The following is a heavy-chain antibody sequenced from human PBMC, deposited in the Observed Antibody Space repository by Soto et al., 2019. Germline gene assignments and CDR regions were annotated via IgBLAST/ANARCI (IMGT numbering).Heavy chain of an antibody. J-gene: IGHJ4*02. D-gene: IGHD3-22*01. Sequence: GGSLRLSCSASGFTFSSYAMHWVRQAPGKGLEYVSSISINGGSTHYADSVKGRFTISRDNSRNTQYLQMSSLRADDTAVYYCVKGEFYYDSSAYYAFDTLGQGTLVTVSS. V-gene: IGHV3-64D*06. CDR2: ISINGGST. CDR1: GFTFSSYA. CDR3: VKGEFYYDSSAYYAFDT.